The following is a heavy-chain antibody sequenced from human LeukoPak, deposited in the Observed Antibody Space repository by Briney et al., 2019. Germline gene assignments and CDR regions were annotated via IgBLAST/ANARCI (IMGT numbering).Heavy chain of an antibody. CDR3: ARQRRGYKGYTDY. CDR2: VSYSGST. D-gene: IGHD5-12*01. Sequence: SETLSFTCSVSGGSISSYYWTWIRQPPGKGLEWIGYVSYSGSTNYNPSLKSRVTISVDMSKNQFSLNLSSVTAADTAIYYCARQRRGYKGYTDYWGQGTLVTVSS. J-gene: IGHJ4*02. V-gene: IGHV4-59*08. CDR1: GGSISSYY.